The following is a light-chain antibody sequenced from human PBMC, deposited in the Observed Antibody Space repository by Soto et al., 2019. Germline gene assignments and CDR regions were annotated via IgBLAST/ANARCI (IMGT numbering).Light chain of an antibody. J-gene: IGKJ5*01. Sequence: EIVLTQSPGTLSLSPGERATLSCRASQSVNSKLAWYQHKPGQAPRLLISGAASRATGIPNRFRGSGSETDFTLTISRLEPEDFALYFCQHYGRSPITFGTGTRLEIK. CDR2: GAA. V-gene: IGKV3-20*01. CDR1: QSVNSK. CDR3: QHYGRSPIT.